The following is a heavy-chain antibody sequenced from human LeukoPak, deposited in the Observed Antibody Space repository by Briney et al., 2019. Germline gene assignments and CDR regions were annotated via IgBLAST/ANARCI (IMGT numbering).Heavy chain of an antibody. Sequence: ASVKVSCKASGYTFTRYYIHWVRQAPGQGLEWMGIINPGGGSASAAQKFQGRVTMTRDTSTNTVYMELSSLRSEDTAVYYCARPLSGALDYWGQGTLVTVSS. J-gene: IGHJ4*02. V-gene: IGHV1-46*01. CDR3: ARPLSGALDY. D-gene: IGHD1-26*01. CDR2: INPGGGSA. CDR1: GYTFTRYY.